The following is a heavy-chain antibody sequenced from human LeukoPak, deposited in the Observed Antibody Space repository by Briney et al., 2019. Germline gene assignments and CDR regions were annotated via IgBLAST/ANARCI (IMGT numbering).Heavy chain of an antibody. CDR1: GFTFSSYW. D-gene: IGHD6-6*01. J-gene: IGHJ5*02. CDR2: IKQDGSEH. Sequence: GGSLRLSCAASGFTFSSYWMNWVRQAPGKGLEWVASIKQDGSEHYYVDSVKGRFTISRDNAKNSLYLQMDSLRAEDTAVYYCARRSEGISSSGWFDPWGQGTLVTVSP. V-gene: IGHV3-7*01. CDR3: ARRSEGISSSGWFDP.